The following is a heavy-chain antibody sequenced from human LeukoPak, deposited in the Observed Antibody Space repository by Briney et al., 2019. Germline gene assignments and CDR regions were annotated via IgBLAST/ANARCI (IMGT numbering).Heavy chain of an antibody. CDR2: IKYDGSGT. CDR1: GYTFSSCW. V-gene: IGHV3-7*03. Sequence: GGSLRLSCAASGYTFSSCWMSWVRQAPGKGLEWVASIKYDGSGTYYVDSVKGRFTLSRDNAKNSLYLQINSLRAEDTAVYYCAKDRDEGFGELLPVVFDYWGQGTRVTVSS. J-gene: IGHJ4*02. CDR3: AKDRDEGFGELLPVVFDY. D-gene: IGHD3-10*01.